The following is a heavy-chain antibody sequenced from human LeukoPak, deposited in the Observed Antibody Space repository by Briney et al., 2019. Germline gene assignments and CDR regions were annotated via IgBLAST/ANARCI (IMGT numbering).Heavy chain of an antibody. V-gene: IGHV3-30-3*01. CDR2: ISYDGSNK. Sequence: GGSLRLSCAASGFTFSSYAMHWVRQAPGKGLEWVAVISYDGSNKYYADSVKGRFTISRDNTKNSLYLQMSSLRAEDTAVYYCATDRGWRTSGYYLYYFEYWGQGTLVTFSS. CDR3: ATDRGWRTSGYYLYYFEY. J-gene: IGHJ4*02. CDR1: GFTFSSYA. D-gene: IGHD3-3*01.